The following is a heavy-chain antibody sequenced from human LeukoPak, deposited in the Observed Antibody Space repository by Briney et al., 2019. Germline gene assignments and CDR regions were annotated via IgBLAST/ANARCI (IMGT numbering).Heavy chain of an antibody. V-gene: IGHV4-34*01. J-gene: IGHJ4*02. D-gene: IGHD3-16*01. CDR1: GGSFSGYY. Sequence: SETLSLTCAVYGGSFSGYYWSWIRQPPGKGLEWIGEINHSGSTNYNPSLKSRVTISVDTSKNQFSLKLSLLTGANTAEYDCARGRLRLGACLGYWGQGTVVTVSS. CDR2: INHSGST. CDR3: ARGRLRLGACLGY.